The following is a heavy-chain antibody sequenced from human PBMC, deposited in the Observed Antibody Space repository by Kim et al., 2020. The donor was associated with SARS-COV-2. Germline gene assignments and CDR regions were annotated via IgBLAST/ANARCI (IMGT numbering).Heavy chain of an antibody. CDR3: AKDPCGGDCYSPLDY. V-gene: IGHV3-43*01. D-gene: IGHD2-21*02. J-gene: IGHJ4*02. Sequence: DSMKGRFTISRDNSKNSLYLQMNSLRTEDTALYYCAKDPCGGDCYSPLDYWGQGTLVTVSS.